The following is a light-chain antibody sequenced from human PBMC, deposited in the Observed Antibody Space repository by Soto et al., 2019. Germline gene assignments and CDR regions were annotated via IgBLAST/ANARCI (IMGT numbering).Light chain of an antibody. J-gene: IGLJ2*01. Sequence: QSALTQPPSASGAPGQSVTISCTGTSSDVGGYNYVSWYQQHPGKAPKLMIYEVSKRPSGVPDRFSGSKSGNTASLTVSGLQAEDEADYYCPSYAGSDHLVFGGGTKLTVL. CDR1: SSDVGGYNY. CDR3: PSYAGSDHLV. CDR2: EVS. V-gene: IGLV2-8*01.